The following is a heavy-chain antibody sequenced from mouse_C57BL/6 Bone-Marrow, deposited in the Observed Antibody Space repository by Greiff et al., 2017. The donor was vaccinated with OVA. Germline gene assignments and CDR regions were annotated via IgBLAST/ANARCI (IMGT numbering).Heavy chain of an antibody. Sequence: EVQLVESGGGLVKPGGSLKLSCAASGFTFSSYAMSWVRQTLEKRLEWVATISDGGSYTYYPDNVKGRFTISRDNAKNNLYLQMSHLKSEDTAMYYCARDRGDGSSYIGDFGGWGTGTTVTVS. CDR1: GFTFSSYA. CDR2: ISDGGSYT. CDR3: ARDRGDGSSYIGDFGG. V-gene: IGHV5-4*01. J-gene: IGHJ1*03. D-gene: IGHD1-1*01.